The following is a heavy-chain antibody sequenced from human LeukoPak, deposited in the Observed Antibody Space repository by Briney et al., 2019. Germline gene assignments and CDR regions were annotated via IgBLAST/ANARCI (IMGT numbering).Heavy chain of an antibody. V-gene: IGHV4-59*01. CDR2: IYYSGNT. J-gene: IGHJ5*02. Sequence: PSETLSLTCTVSGGSISSYYWSWIRQPPGKGLEWIGYIYYSGNTNYNPSLKSRVTISVDTSKNQFSLKLSSVTAADTAVYYCARVAYYDILTGFNWFDPWGQGTLVTVSS. CDR3: ARVAYYDILTGFNWFDP. CDR1: GGSISSYY. D-gene: IGHD3-9*01.